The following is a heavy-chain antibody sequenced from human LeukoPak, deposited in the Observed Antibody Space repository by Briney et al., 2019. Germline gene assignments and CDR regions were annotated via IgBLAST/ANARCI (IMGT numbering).Heavy chain of an antibody. J-gene: IGHJ4*02. Sequence: GGSLRLSCAASGFTFSSYGMSWVRQAPGKGLEWVSGISGSGGSTYYADSVKGRFTISRDNSKNTLYLQMNSLRAEDTAVYYCAKAVGFSYGHFDYWGQGTLVTVSS. D-gene: IGHD5-18*01. CDR3: AKAVGFSYGHFDY. CDR1: GFTFSSYG. CDR2: ISGSGGST. V-gene: IGHV3-23*01.